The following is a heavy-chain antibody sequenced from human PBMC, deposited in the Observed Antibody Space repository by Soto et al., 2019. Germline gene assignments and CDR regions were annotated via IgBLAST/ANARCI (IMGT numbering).Heavy chain of an antibody. J-gene: IGHJ6*02. CDR2: FNPTGDTA. CDR1: GYTFTSYY. CDR3: ARGGRIVDTGIGYYYYHAMDV. D-gene: IGHD5-18*01. V-gene: IGHV1-46*01. Sequence: ASGKVSCKASGYTFTSYYIHWVRQAPGQGLEWMGIFNPTGDTASYAQKLQGRVTMTRDTSTGTAYMELGSLRSEDTAVYYCARGGRIVDTGIGYYYYHAMDVWGQGTAVTVSS.